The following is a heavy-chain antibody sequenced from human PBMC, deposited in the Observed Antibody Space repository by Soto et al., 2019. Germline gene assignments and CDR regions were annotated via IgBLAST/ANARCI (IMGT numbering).Heavy chain of an antibody. CDR1: GFPFSTYA. J-gene: IGHJ1*01. CDR2: VSSDGSKT. V-gene: IGHV3-30*18. Sequence: QVQLVESGGGVVQPGRSLKLSCAASGFPFSTYAMFWVRQAPGKGPEGVAAVSSDGSKTYYGDSVKGRFTISRDNSKKTVYFQLNSLRAEDTALYYGAKGSWVEYADCCDVFQQWGPGAPVTVSS. CDR3: AKGSWVEYADCCDVFQQ. D-gene: IGHD2-21*02.